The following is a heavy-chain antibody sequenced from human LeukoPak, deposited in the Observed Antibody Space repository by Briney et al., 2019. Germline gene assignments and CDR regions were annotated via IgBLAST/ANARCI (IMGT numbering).Heavy chain of an antibody. J-gene: IGHJ4*02. CDR1: GGSLSSYY. D-gene: IGHD6-19*01. V-gene: IGHV4-59*01. CDR2: IYYSGST. CDR3: ARGWAVAYFDY. Sequence: SETLSLTCTVSGGSLSSYYWSWIRQPPGKGLEWIGYIYYSGSTNYNPSLKSRVTISVDTSKNQFSLKLSSVTAADTAVYYCARGWAVAYFDYWGQGTLVTVSS.